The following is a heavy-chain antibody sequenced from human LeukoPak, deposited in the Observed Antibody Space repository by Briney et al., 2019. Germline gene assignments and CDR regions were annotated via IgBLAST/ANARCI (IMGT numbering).Heavy chain of an antibody. V-gene: IGHV1-46*01. CDR3: ARTAARQDAFNI. Sequence: ASVTVSCKASGYTFTGYYMHWVRQAPGQGLTWMGMINPSGDSTTYAQKFQDRVTMTRDTSTSTVYIELSSLISEDTAVYYCARTAARQDAFNIWGQGTVVTVSS. J-gene: IGHJ3*02. CDR2: INPSGDST. CDR1: GYTFTGYY. D-gene: IGHD6-25*01.